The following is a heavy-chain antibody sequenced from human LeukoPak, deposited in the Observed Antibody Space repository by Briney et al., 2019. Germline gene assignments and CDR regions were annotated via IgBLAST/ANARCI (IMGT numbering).Heavy chain of an antibody. V-gene: IGHV3-23*01. J-gene: IGHJ5*02. CDR2: ISGSGGGT. CDR1: GFTFSSYG. CDR3: AKDPYYYDSSGYPNWFDP. D-gene: IGHD3-22*01. Sequence: TGGSLRLSCAASGFTFSSYGMSWVRQAPGKGLEWVSAISGSGGGTYYADSVKGRFTISRDNSKNTLYLQMNSLRAEDTAVYYCAKDPYYYDSSGYPNWFDPWGQGTLVTVSS.